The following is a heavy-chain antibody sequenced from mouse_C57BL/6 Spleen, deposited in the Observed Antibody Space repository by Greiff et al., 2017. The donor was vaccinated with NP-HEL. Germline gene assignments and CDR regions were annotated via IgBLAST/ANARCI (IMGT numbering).Heavy chain of an antibody. V-gene: IGHV1-80*01. J-gene: IGHJ3*01. Sequence: QVQLKESGAELVKPGASVKISCKASGYAFSSYWMNWVKQRPGKGLEWIGQIYPGDGDTNYNGKFKGKATLTADKSSSTAYMQLSSLTSEDSAVYFCATQTAQATAWFAYWGQGTLVTVSA. CDR1: GYAFSSYW. D-gene: IGHD3-2*02. CDR2: IYPGDGDT. CDR3: ATQTAQATAWFAY.